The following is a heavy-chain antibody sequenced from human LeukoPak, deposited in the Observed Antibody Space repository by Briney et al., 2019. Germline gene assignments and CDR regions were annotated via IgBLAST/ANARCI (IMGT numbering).Heavy chain of an antibody. Sequence: SETLSPTCAVSGYSISSGYYWGWIRQPPGKGLEWIGSIYHSGSTYYNPSLKSRVTISVDTSKNQFSLKLSSVTAADTAVYYCAREWTTVSSFDYWGQGTGVSVFS. V-gene: IGHV4-38-2*02. CDR2: IYHSGST. D-gene: IGHD4-17*01. J-gene: IGHJ4*02. CDR1: GYSISSGYY. CDR3: AREWTTVSSFDY.